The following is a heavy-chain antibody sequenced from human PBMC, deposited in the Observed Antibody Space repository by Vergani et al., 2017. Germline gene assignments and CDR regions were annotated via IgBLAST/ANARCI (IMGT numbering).Heavy chain of an antibody. CDR2: IIPMLGTV. D-gene: IGHD4-11*01. J-gene: IGHJ4*02. CDR1: GGSFGSYG. Sequence: QMQLVQSGAEVKRPGASVKVSCKSSGGSFGSYGITWVRQAPGQGLEWVGGIIPMLGTVNYAQRFEDRVTITADESTTTAYMELSRLRSDDTAVYYCARGRAPSNPFDYWGQGTLVTVSS. V-gene: IGHV1-69*01. CDR3: ARGRAPSNPFDY.